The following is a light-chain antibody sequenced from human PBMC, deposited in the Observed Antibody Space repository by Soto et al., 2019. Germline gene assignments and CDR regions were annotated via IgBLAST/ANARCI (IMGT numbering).Light chain of an antibody. Sequence: IQMTQSPSTLSASIGDTVTITCRASQSINRWLAWYQQKPGKAPKLLIYAASSLQSGVPSRFSGSGSGTDFTLTISSLQAEDVAVYYCQQYYSTPWTFGQGTKVDNK. CDR2: AAS. V-gene: IGKV1-5*01. CDR3: QQYYSTPWT. J-gene: IGKJ1*01. CDR1: QSINRW.